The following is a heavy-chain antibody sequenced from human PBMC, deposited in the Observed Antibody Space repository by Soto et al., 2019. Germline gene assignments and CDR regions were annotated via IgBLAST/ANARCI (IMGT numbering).Heavy chain of an antibody. CDR3: ARVAPYYYGSGSYFDY. CDR1: GYTFTSYG. V-gene: IGHV1-18*01. Sequence: ASVKVSCKASGYTFTSYGISWVRQAPGQGLEWMGWISAYNGNTNYAQKLQGRVTMTTDTSTSTAYMELRSLRSDDTAVYYCARVAPYYYGSGSYFDYWGQGTLVTVSS. J-gene: IGHJ4*02. D-gene: IGHD3-10*01. CDR2: ISAYNGNT.